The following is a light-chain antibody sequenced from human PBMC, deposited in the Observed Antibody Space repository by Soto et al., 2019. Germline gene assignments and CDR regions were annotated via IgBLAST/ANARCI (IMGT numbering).Light chain of an antibody. CDR3: QQRSNWPPHT. J-gene: IGKJ2*01. CDR2: DAS. V-gene: IGKV3-11*01. CDR1: QSVSSY. Sequence: EIVLTQSPATLSLSPGERATLSCRASQSVSSYLAWYQQKPGQAPRLLIYDASNRATGIPARFSGSGSGTDFTLTISSLEPEDFAVYYCQQRSNWPPHTFRQGTKVDIK.